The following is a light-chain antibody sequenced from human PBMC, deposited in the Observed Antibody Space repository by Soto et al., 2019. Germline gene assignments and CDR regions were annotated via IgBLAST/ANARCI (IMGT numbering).Light chain of an antibody. CDR3: QQYNDWPQT. CDR1: QSVSSY. J-gene: IGKJ1*01. Sequence: EIGMTQSPATLSVSPGERATLSCRASQSVSSYLAWYQQKPGQAPRLLIYAASTRATGIPDRFSGSGSGTEFALTISSLQSEDFAVYYCQQYNDWPQTFGQGTKVDIK. CDR2: AAS. V-gene: IGKV3-15*01.